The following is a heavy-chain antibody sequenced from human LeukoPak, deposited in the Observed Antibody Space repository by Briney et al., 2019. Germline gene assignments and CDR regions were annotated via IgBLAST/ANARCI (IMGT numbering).Heavy chain of an antibody. CDR1: GFTFSSYW. V-gene: IGHV3-20*04. CDR3: ARDRATVTTGYFDY. J-gene: IGHJ4*02. CDR2: INWNGGST. Sequence: GGSLRLSCAASGFTFSSYWMSWVRQAPGKGLEWVSGINWNGGSTGYADSVKGRFTISRDNAKNSLYLQMNSLRAEDTALYYCARDRATVTTGYFDYWGQGTLVTVSS. D-gene: IGHD4-17*01.